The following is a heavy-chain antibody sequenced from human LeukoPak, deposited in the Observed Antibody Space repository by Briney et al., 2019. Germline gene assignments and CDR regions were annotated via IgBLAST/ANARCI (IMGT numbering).Heavy chain of an antibody. V-gene: IGHV3-23*01. Sequence: PGGSLRLSCAASGFTFTSYAMSWVRQAPGKGLEWVSTITGSGDGTYHTNSVKGRFTISRDNSKYTLHLQMNSLRTEDTAIYYCAKPQRSIAMGGTNRYFDLWGRGTLVTVSS. CDR2: ITGSGDGT. CDR3: AKPQRSIAMGGTNRYFDL. D-gene: IGHD6-19*01. CDR1: GFTFTSYA. J-gene: IGHJ2*01.